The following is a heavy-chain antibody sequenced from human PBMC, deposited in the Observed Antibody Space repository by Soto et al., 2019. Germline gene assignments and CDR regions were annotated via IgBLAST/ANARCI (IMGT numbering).Heavy chain of an antibody. CDR1: GFALSSYW. Sequence: EVQLVESGGGLVQPGGSLRLSCAASGFALSSYWMTWVRQAPGKRLEWVASIDNYGSEIHYVGSVKGRFTISRDNAKNSVYLQMNSLRAEDSAMYYCATYSGYALPMDVWGKGTTVTVSS. CDR2: IDNYGSEI. D-gene: IGHD5-12*01. CDR3: ATYSGYALPMDV. J-gene: IGHJ6*03. V-gene: IGHV3-7*01.